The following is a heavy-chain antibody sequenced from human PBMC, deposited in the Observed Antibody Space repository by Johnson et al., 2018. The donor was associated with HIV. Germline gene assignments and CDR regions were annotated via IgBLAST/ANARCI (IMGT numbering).Heavy chain of an antibody. Sequence: QVQLVESGGGLVQPGGSLRLSCAASGFTVSSNYMSWVRQAPGKGLEWVAVISYDGSNKYYADSVKGRFTISRDNSKNTLYLQMNSLKPEDTAVYYCVRGCGSRNTSPCYDAFDIWGQGTMVTVSS. J-gene: IGHJ3*02. CDR1: GFTVSSNY. V-gene: IGHV3-30*03. CDR3: VRGCGSRNTSPCYDAFDI. D-gene: IGHD2-15*01. CDR2: ISYDGSNK.